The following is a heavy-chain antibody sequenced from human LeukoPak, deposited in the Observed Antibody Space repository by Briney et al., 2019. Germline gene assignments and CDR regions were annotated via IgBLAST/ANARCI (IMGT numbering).Heavy chain of an antibody. J-gene: IGHJ5*02. Sequence: GGSLRLSCAASGFTFNTYAMNWVRQAPGKGLEWVSFISSSSSIIHYADSVKGRFTISRDNAKNSLYLQMNSLRAEDTAVYYCARSGYSSGWFNWFDPWGQGTLVTVSS. D-gene: IGHD6-19*01. CDR2: ISSSSSII. CDR1: GFTFNTYA. CDR3: ARSGYSSGWFNWFDP. V-gene: IGHV3-48*04.